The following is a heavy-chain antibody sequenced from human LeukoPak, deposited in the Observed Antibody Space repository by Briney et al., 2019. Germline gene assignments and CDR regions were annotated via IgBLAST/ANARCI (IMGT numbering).Heavy chain of an antibody. J-gene: IGHJ4*02. Sequence: PSETLSLTCAVYGGSFSGYYWSWIRQPPGKGLEWIGEINHSGSTNYNPSLKSRVTISVDTSKNQFSLKLSSVTAADTAVYYCARAKQWLVSHFDYWGQGTLVTVSS. CDR2: INHSGST. V-gene: IGHV4-34*01. CDR3: ARAKQWLVSHFDY. D-gene: IGHD6-19*01. CDR1: GGSFSGYY.